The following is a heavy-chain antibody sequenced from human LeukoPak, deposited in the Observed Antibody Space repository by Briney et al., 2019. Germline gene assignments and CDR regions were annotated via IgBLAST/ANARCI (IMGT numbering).Heavy chain of an antibody. CDR1: GFTFSSYA. CDR2: ISGSGGST. Sequence: GGSLRLSRAASGFTFSSYAMSWVRQAPGKGLEWVSAISGSGGSTYYADSVKGRFTISRDNSKNTLYLQMNSLRAEDTAVYYCAKVLADTYYDFWSGYFHWFDPWGQGTLVTVSS. CDR3: AKVLADTYYDFWSGYFHWFDP. V-gene: IGHV3-23*01. J-gene: IGHJ5*02. D-gene: IGHD3-3*01.